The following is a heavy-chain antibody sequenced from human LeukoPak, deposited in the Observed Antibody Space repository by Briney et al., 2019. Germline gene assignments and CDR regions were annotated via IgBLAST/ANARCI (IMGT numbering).Heavy chain of an antibody. J-gene: IGHJ3*02. Sequence: ASVKVSCKASGYTFTGYYMHWVRQAPGQGREWRGWINPNGGGTNYAQKFQGRVTMTRDTSISTAYMELSRLRSDDTAVYYCASPYYYDSSGYYPNDAFDIWGQGTMVTVSS. D-gene: IGHD3-22*01. CDR2: INPNGGGT. V-gene: IGHV1-2*02. CDR1: GYTFTGYY. CDR3: ASPYYYDSSGYYPNDAFDI.